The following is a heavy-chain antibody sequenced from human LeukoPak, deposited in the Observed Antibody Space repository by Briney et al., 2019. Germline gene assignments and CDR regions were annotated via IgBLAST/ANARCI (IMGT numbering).Heavy chain of an antibody. D-gene: IGHD4-23*01. V-gene: IGHV4-39*07. CDR1: GGSISSSSYY. CDR2: IYYSGST. J-gene: IGHJ4*02. CDR3: ARDVSYGGNSHFDY. Sequence: SETLSLTCTVSGGSISSSSYYWGWIRQPPGKGLEWIGSIYYSGSTYYNPSLKSRVTISVDTSKNQFSLKLSSVTAADTAVYYCARDVSYGGNSHFDYWGQGTLVTVSS.